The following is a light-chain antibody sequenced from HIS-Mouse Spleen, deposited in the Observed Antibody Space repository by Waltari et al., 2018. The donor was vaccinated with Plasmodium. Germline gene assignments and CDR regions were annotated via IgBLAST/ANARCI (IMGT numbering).Light chain of an antibody. CDR2: LNSDGSH. V-gene: IGLV4-69*01. CDR1: SGHSSYA. CDR3: QTWGTGIGV. J-gene: IGLJ1*01. Sequence: QLVLTQSPSASASLGASVKLTCTLSSGHSSYAIAWHQQQPEKGPRYLMKLNSDGSHSKGDGIPYRFSGSSSGAERYLTISSLQSEDEADYYCQTWGTGIGVFGTGTKVTVL.